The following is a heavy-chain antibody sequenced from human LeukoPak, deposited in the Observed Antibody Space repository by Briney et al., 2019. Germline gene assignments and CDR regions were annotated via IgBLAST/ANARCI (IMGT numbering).Heavy chain of an antibody. D-gene: IGHD6-13*01. CDR2: ISYDGSNK. Sequence: PGRSLRLSCAASGFTFSSYGMHWVRQAPGKGLEWVAVISYDGSNKYYADSVKGRFTISRDNSKNTLYLQMNSLRAEDTAVYYCAKEIAAAAGTDYWGQGTLVTVSS. CDR1: GFTFSSYG. V-gene: IGHV3-30*18. J-gene: IGHJ4*02. CDR3: AKEIAAAAGTDY.